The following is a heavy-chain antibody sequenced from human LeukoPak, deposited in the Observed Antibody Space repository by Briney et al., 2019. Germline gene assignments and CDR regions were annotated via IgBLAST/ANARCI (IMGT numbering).Heavy chain of an antibody. J-gene: IGHJ4*02. D-gene: IGHD3-3*01. CDR2: ITGSGGAT. V-gene: IGHV3-23*01. CDR3: AKPLYYLWSTYFFDH. CDR1: GFTFRSYA. Sequence: PGGSLRLSCAASGFTFRSYAMSWVRQAPGKGLEWVSGITGSGGATYYADSVKGRFTISRDNSKNMLYLQVDTLRAEDTAVYYCAKPLYYLWSTYFFDHWGQGTLVTVSS.